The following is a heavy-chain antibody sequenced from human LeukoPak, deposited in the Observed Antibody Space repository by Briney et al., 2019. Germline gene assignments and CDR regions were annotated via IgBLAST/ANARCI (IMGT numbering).Heavy chain of an antibody. CDR3: AKDIGSSGWYYFDY. D-gene: IGHD6-19*01. CDR2: ISWDGGST. Sequence: GGSLRLSCAASGFTFDDYTMHWDRHAPGKGLEWVSLISWDGGSTYYADSVKGRFTISRDNSKNSLYLQMNSLRTEDTALYYCAKDIGSSGWYYFDYWGQGTLVTVSS. V-gene: IGHV3-43*01. J-gene: IGHJ4*02. CDR1: GFTFDDYT.